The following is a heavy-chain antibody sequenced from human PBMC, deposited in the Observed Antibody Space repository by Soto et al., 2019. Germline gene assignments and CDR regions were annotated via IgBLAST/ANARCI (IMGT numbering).Heavy chain of an antibody. J-gene: IGHJ3*02. D-gene: IGHD3-10*01. V-gene: IGHV3-15*07. CDR2: IKSKTDGGTT. CDR1: GFTFSNAW. Sequence: GGSLRLSCAASGFTFSNAWMNWVRQAPGKGLEWVGRIKSKTDGGTTDYAAPVKGRFTISRDDSKNTLYLQMNSLKTEDTAVYYCTTGHYGSGIGLQVAFDIWGQGTMVTVSS. CDR3: TTGHYGSGIGLQVAFDI.